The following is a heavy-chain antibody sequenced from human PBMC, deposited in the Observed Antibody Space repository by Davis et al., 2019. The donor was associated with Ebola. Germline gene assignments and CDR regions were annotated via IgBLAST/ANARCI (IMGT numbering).Heavy chain of an antibody. J-gene: IGHJ6*02. D-gene: IGHD3-22*01. CDR3: ARVGYYYDSSGYYYVWDYYGMDV. Sequence: GESLKISCAASGFTFSSYWMSWVRQAPGKGLEWVANIKQDGSEKYYVDSVKGRFTISRDNAKNSLYLQMNSLRAEDTAVYYCARVGYYYDSSGYYYVWDYYGMDVWGQGTTVTVSS. CDR1: GFTFSSYW. CDR2: IKQDGSEK. V-gene: IGHV3-7*03.